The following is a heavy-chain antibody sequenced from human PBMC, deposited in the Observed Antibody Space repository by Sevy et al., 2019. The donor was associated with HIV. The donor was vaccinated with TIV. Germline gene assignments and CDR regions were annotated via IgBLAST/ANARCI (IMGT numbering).Heavy chain of an antibody. V-gene: IGHV4-39*01. D-gene: IGHD3-10*02. Sequence: SETLSLTCTVSGGSISSSSYYWGWIRQPPGKGLEWIGSIYYSGSTYYNPSLKSLVTISVDTSKNQFSLKLSSVTAADTAVYYCARQVYGASWFDPWGQGTLVTVSS. CDR1: GGSISSSSYY. J-gene: IGHJ5*02. CDR2: IYYSGST. CDR3: ARQVYGASWFDP.